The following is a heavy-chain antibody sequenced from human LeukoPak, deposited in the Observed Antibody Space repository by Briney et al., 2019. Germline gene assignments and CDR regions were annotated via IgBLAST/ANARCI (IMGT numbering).Heavy chain of an antibody. J-gene: IGHJ6*03. V-gene: IGHV4-59*01. CDR2: IYYSGST. Sequence: QVQLQESGPGLVKPSETLSLTCTVSGGSISSYYWSWIRQPPGNGLEGMGYIYYSGSTNYNPSLKSRVTISVDTSKNQFSLKLSSVTAADTAVYYCARVTVSHYYYYMDVWGKGTTVTVSS. CDR3: ARVTVSHYYYYMDV. CDR1: GGSISSYY.